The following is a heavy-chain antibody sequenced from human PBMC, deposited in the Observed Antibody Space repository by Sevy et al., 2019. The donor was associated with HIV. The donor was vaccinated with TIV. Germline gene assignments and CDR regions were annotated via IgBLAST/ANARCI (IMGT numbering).Heavy chain of an antibody. V-gene: IGHV4-59*01. CDR1: GGSISSYY. Sequence: SETLSLTCTVSGGSISSYYWSWIRQPPGKGLEWNGYIYYSGSTNYNPSLKSRVPISVDTSKNQFSLKLSSVTAADTAVYYCARVQDGYFDYWGQGTLVTVSS. CDR2: IYYSGST. CDR3: ARVQDGYFDY. J-gene: IGHJ4*02.